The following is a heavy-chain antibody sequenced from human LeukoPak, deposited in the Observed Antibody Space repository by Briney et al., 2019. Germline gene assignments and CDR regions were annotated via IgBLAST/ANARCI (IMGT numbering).Heavy chain of an antibody. CDR1: GFTFSTYT. J-gene: IGHJ3*02. V-gene: IGHV3-23*01. Sequence: GGSLRLSCAASGFTFSTYTMSWVRQAPGKGLEWVSIISGSGGSRYYADSVKGRFTISRDNSKNTLYLQMNSLRVEDTAVYYCARDSVVANDAFDIWGQGTMVTVSS. D-gene: IGHD2-15*01. CDR2: ISGSGGSR. CDR3: ARDSVVANDAFDI.